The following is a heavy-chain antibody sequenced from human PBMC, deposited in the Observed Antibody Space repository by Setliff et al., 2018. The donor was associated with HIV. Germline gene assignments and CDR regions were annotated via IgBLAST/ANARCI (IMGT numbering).Heavy chain of an antibody. J-gene: IGHJ5*02. V-gene: IGHV1-2*02. D-gene: IGHD3-3*01. CDR2: VNPNSGGT. Sequence: ASVKVSCKASGYTFTDYYIHWVRQAPGQGLQWMGWVNPNSGGTNSAQEFQGRVTMTRDLSTSTVYMELTRLKSEDVAIYYCARDGINYDFWSGQNASNWFDPWGQGTLVTVSS. CDR3: ARDGINYDFWSGQNASNWFDP. CDR1: GYTFTDYY.